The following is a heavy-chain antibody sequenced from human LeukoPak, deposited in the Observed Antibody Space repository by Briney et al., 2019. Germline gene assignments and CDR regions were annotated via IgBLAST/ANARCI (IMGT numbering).Heavy chain of an antibody. V-gene: IGHV3-21*01. J-gene: IGHJ4*02. D-gene: IGHD6-13*01. CDR3: ARAGYQV. Sequence: GGSLGLSCAAPGFTFSTYSMNWVRQAPGKGLEWVSSITSSSNIIYYADSVKGRFTISRDNAKNSLYLQMNSLRAEDTAVYYCARAGYQVWGQGTLVTVSS. CDR2: ITSSSNII. CDR1: GFTFSTYS.